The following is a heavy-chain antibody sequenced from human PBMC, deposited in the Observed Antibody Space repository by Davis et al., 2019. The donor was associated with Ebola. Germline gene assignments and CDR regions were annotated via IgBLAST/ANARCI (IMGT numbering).Heavy chain of an antibody. CDR3: TRGSVRFLEWLSQNAFDI. J-gene: IGHJ3*02. V-gene: IGHV3-30-3*01. Sequence: GESLKISCAASGFTFTTYVMHWVRQAPGKGLEWVAVISYDGDNSYYADSVKGRFTISRENSKNTVYLQMNSLRTEDTAVYYCTRGSVRFLEWLSQNAFDIWGQGTMVTVSS. D-gene: IGHD3-3*01. CDR1: GFTFTTYV. CDR2: ISYDGDNS.